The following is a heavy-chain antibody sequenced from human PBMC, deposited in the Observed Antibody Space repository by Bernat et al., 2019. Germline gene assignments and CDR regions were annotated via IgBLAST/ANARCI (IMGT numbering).Heavy chain of an antibody. D-gene: IGHD3-10*01. CDR1: GFSLTTSGVG. J-gene: IGHJ4*02. CDR2: IYWDDDK. CDR3: ARRLANYSRHTYTFDY. V-gene: IGHV2-5*02. Sequence: QITLNESDPTLVKPTQTLTLTCTFSGFSLTTSGVGVGWIRQPPGKALEWLALIYWDDDKRYSPSLKTRLTVAKGTSKNEVVLTMTDMAPVDTATYYCARRLANYSRHTYTFDYWGQGTLVTVSS.